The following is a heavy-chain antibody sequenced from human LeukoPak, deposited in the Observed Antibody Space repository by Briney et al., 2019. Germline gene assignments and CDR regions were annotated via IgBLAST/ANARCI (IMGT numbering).Heavy chain of an antibody. V-gene: IGHV3-23*01. J-gene: IGHJ3*02. D-gene: IGHD3-22*01. CDR2: ISGSSSST. CDR3: ARVFSRYYDSSGAPDAFDI. Sequence: GGSLRLSCAASGFTFSTYAMNWVRQAPGKGLEWVSAISGSSSSTYYADSVRGRFTISRDNSKNTLYLQMNSLRAEDTAVYYCARVFSRYYDSSGAPDAFDIWGQGTMVTVSS. CDR1: GFTFSTYA.